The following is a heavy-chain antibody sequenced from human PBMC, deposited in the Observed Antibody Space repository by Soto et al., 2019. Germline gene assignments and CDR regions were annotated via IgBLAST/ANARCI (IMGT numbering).Heavy chain of an antibody. CDR1: GYNFTTQG. J-gene: IGHJ6*03. D-gene: IGHD6-19*01. CDR2: MNPNSGNT. CDR3: ARVDSSGWAYYYYYMDV. V-gene: IGHV1-8*01. Sequence: SAEVSSTSSGYNFTTQGVPWVRQTTGQGLEWIGWMNPNSGNTGYAQKFQGRVTMTRNTSISTAYMELSSLRSEDTAVYYCARVDSSGWAYYYYYMDVWGKGTTVTVSS.